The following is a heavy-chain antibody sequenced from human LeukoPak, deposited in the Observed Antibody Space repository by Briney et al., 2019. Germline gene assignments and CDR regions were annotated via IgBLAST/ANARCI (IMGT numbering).Heavy chain of an antibody. Sequence: PGGSLRLSCAASGFTFSDYYMSWIRQAPGKGLEWVSYISSNGSTIVYADSVKGRFTVSRDNAKNSMFLQMNSLRAEDTAVYYCARERRLRETDSWGQGTLVTVSS. CDR2: ISSNGSTI. V-gene: IGHV3-11*01. CDR1: GFTFSDYY. D-gene: IGHD4-17*01. CDR3: ARERRLRETDS. J-gene: IGHJ4*02.